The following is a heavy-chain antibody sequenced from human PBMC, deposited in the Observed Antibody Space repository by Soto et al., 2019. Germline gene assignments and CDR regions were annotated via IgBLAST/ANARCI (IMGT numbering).Heavy chain of an antibody. Sequence: GESLKISCQHSGNSFTTHWIGWVRQMPGKGLEWMGLIYPSDSQTYYSPSFRGHVTISATKSITTVFLQWSSLRASDTAMYYCARQIYDSDTGPNFQYYFDSWGQGTPVTVSS. CDR2: IYPSDSQT. D-gene: IGHD3-22*01. CDR3: ARQIYDSDTGPNFQYYFDS. CDR1: GNSFTTHW. V-gene: IGHV5-10-1*01. J-gene: IGHJ4*02.